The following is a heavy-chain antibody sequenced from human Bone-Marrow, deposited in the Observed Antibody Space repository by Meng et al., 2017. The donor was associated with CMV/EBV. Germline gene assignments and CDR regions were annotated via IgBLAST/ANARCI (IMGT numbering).Heavy chain of an antibody. V-gene: IGHV1-8*03. CDR2: MNPNSGNT. J-gene: IGHJ4*02. D-gene: IGHD2-2*01. CDR1: GYTFTSYG. Sequence: ASVKVSCKASGYTFTSYGISWVRQATGQGLEWMGWMNPNSGNTGYAQKFQGRVTITTDESTSTAYMELSSLRSEDTAVYYGAAPDLDHCSSTSCYLDYWGQGTLVTVSS. CDR3: AAPDLDHCSSTSCYLDY.